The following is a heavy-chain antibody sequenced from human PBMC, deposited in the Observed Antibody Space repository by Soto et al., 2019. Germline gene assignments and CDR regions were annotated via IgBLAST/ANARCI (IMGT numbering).Heavy chain of an antibody. CDR2: ISSSSSTI. D-gene: IGHD5-12*01. CDR1: GFTFTSYS. J-gene: IGHJ6*02. CDR3: ARGDMATISYYYYGMDV. V-gene: IGHV3-48*02. Sequence: EAQLVESGGGLVQPGGSLRLSCAASGFTFTSYSMNWVRQAPGKGLEWVSYISSSSSTIYYADSVKGRVTISRDNAENSLYLQMNSLRDEDTAVYYCARGDMATISYYYYGMDVWGQGTTVTVSS.